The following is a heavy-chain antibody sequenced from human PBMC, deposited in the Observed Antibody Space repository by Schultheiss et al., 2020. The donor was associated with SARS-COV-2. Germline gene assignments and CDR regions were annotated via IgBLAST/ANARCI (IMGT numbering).Heavy chain of an antibody. Sequence: GGSLRLSCAASAFPFNAYAMHWVRQAPGKGLEWVSAISGSGGSTYYADSVKGRFTISRDNSKNTLYLQMNSLRAEDTAVYYCPSLPPRYYYYMDVWGKGTTVTVSS. CDR2: ISGSGGST. J-gene: IGHJ6*03. CDR1: AFPFNAYA. CDR3: PSLPPRYYYYMDV. V-gene: IGHV3-23*01.